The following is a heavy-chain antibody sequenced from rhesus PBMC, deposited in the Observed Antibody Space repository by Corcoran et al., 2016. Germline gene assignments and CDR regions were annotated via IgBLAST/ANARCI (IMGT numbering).Heavy chain of an antibody. Sequence: KFQGRVTMTRDTSTSTAYMELSRLRSGDTAVYYCAREETVAATFDYWGQGVLVTVSS. V-gene: IGHV1-200*01. CDR3: AREETVAATFDY. D-gene: IGHD4-29*01. J-gene: IGHJ4*01.